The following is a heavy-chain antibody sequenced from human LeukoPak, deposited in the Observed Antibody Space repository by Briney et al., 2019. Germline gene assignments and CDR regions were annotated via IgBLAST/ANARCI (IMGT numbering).Heavy chain of an antibody. Sequence: PGGSLRLSCAASGFTFSSYWMSWIRQAPGKGLEWVANIKQDGSEKYYVDSVKGRFTISRDNAKNVLYLQMNSLRDDDTAVYYCAKNDYGDYGGAFDIWGQGTMVTVSS. CDR1: GFTFSSYW. D-gene: IGHD4-17*01. J-gene: IGHJ3*02. V-gene: IGHV3-7*01. CDR3: AKNDYGDYGGAFDI. CDR2: IKQDGSEK.